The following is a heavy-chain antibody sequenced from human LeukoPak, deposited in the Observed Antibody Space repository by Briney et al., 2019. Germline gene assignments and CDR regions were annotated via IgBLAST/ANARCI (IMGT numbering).Heavy chain of an antibody. CDR1: GFTFSSYA. CDR3: AKDQPLSRSSEPDY. J-gene: IGHJ4*02. Sequence: PGGSLRLSCAASGFTFSSYAMSWVRQAPGKGLEWVSAISGSGGSTYYADSVKGRFTISRGNSKNTLYLQMNSLRAEDTAVYYCAKDQPLSRSSEPDYWGQGTLVTVSS. V-gene: IGHV3-23*01. CDR2: ISGSGGST. D-gene: IGHD6-6*01.